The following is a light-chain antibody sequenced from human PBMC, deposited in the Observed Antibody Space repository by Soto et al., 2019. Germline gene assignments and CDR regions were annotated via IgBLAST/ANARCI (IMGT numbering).Light chain of an antibody. Sequence: AIQLTQSPSSLSASVGDRVTITCRASQGISSAFAWYQQKPGKVPRLLIYDVSSLQSGVPSRFSGSGSGTDFTLTISSLQPEDFATYYCQQFYTYPLTFGQGTRL. V-gene: IGKV1-13*02. CDR2: DVS. CDR3: QQFYTYPLT. J-gene: IGKJ5*01. CDR1: QGISSA.